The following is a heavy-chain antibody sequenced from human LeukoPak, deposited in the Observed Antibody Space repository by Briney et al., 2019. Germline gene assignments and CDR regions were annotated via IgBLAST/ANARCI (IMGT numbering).Heavy chain of an antibody. CDR2: IYSGGST. V-gene: IGHV3-53*01. D-gene: IGHD6-13*01. CDR3: ARDSSSWYSAFDI. J-gene: IGHJ3*02. Sequence: GGSLRLSCAASGFTVSSNYMSWVRQAPGKGLEWVSVIYSGGSTYYADSVKGRFTISRDNSKSTLYLQMNSLRAEDTAVYYCARDSSSWYSAFDIWGQGTMVTVSS. CDR1: GFTVSSNY.